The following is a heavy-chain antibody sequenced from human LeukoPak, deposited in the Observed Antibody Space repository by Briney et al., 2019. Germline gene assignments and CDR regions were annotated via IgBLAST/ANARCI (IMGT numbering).Heavy chain of an antibody. CDR3: AREVGGSYYAFDI. V-gene: IGHV1-46*01. CDR1: GYTFTGYY. CDR2: INPSGGST. Sequence: GASVKVSCKASGYTFTGYYMHWVRQAPGQGLEWMGIINPSGGSTSYAQKFQGRVTMTRDMSTSTVYMELSSLRYDDAAMYFCAREVGGSYYAFDIWGQGTMVTVSS. D-gene: IGHD1-26*01. J-gene: IGHJ3*02.